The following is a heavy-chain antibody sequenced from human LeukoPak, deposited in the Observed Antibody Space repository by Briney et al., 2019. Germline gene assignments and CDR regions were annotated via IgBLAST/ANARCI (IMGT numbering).Heavy chain of an antibody. Sequence: GGSLRLSCAASGFTFDDYAMHWVRQAPGKGLEWVSSISSSSSYIYYADSVKGRFTISRDNAKNSLYLQMNSLRAEDTAVYYCARPNVGYWGQGTLVTVSS. D-gene: IGHD1-26*01. J-gene: IGHJ4*02. CDR2: ISSSSSYI. V-gene: IGHV3-21*04. CDR1: GFTFDDYA. CDR3: ARPNVGY.